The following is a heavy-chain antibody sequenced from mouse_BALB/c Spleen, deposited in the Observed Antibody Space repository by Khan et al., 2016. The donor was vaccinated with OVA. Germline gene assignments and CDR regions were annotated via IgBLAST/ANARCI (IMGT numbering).Heavy chain of an antibody. CDR2: IWSDGST. CDR3: ARKPYYHYYALDY. Sequence: QVQLKESGPGLVAPSQSLSITCTISGFSLTSYGIHWVRQPPGKGLEWLVVIWSDGSTTYNSTLKSRLSITKDNSNSQVFLKMNSLQTDDTAMYYCARKPYYHYYALDYWGQGTSVTVSS. J-gene: IGHJ4*01. CDR1: GFSLTSYG. D-gene: IGHD2-10*01. V-gene: IGHV2-6-1*01.